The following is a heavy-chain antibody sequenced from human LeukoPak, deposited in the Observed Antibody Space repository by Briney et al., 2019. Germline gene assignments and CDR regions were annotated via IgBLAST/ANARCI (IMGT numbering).Heavy chain of an antibody. J-gene: IGHJ4*02. CDR1: GFTFSSYW. CDR3: ATFLTGAVGS. D-gene: IGHD7-27*01. V-gene: IGHV3-7*01. CDR2: IKQDGSEK. Sequence: GGSLRLSCAASGFTFSSYWMSWVRQAPGKGLEWVANIKQDGSEKYYADSVKGRFTISRDNAKNSLYLQMNSLRAEDTSVYYCATFLTGAVGSWGQATLVTVSS.